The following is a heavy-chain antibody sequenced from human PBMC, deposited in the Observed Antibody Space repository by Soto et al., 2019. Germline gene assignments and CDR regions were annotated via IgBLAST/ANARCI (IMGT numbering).Heavy chain of an antibody. CDR3: AREPLAHSYFDL. Sequence: PSETLSLTCTVSGGSISGYYCSWIRQPAGKGLEWIGRMYNSERTNYNPSLKSRVTMSMDTSKNQFSLKLTSVTAADTAVYFCAREPLAHSYFDLWGQGTLVTVSS. CDR1: GGSISGYY. J-gene: IGHJ4*02. V-gene: IGHV4-4*07. CDR2: MYNSERT.